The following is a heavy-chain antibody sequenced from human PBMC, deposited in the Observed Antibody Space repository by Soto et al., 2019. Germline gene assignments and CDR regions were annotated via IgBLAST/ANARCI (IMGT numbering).Heavy chain of an antibody. V-gene: IGHV1-18*01. D-gene: IGHD5-12*01. CDR2: ISTYSGDT. CDR3: ARHHGPTTSENWFDP. J-gene: IGHJ5*02. CDR1: GYTFFTYD. Sequence: QVHLVQSGVEVKTPGASVKVSCQASGYTFFTYDISWVRQAPGQGLEWMGWISTYSGDTKYAQKFKGRVPKTTDTSTTTAYLELRSLRSDDTAVYYCARHHGPTTSENWFDPWGQGTLVTVSS.